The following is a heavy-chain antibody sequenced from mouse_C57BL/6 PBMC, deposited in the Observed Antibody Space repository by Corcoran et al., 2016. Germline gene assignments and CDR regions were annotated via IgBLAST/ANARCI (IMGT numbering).Heavy chain of an antibody. CDR3: ARYGYDYAMDY. J-gene: IGHJ4*01. CDR1: GYTFTTYG. V-gene: IGHV9-3*01. Sequence: QIQLVQSGTELKKPGETVKISCKASGYTFTTYGMSWVKQAPGKGLKWMGWINTYSGVPTYADDFKGRFAFSLETSASTAYLQINNLKNEDTATYFCARYGYDYAMDYWGQGTSVTVSS. D-gene: IGHD2-2*01. CDR2: INTYSGVP.